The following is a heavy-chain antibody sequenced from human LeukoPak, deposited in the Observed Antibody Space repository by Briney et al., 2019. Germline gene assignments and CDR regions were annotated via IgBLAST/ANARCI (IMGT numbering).Heavy chain of an antibody. J-gene: IGHJ5*02. D-gene: IGHD6-19*01. CDR2: ISGSGGST. V-gene: IGHV3-23*01. Sequence: GGSLRLSCVASGFNFDIFAMSWVRQAPGKGLEWVSAISGSGGSTYYADSVKGRFTISRDNSKNTLYLQMNSLRAEDTAVYYCARTAGYSSGWLTSWGQGTLVTVSS. CDR1: GFNFDIFA. CDR3: ARTAGYSSGWLTS.